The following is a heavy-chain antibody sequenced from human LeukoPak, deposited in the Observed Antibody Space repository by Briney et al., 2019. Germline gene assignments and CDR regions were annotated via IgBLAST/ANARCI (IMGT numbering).Heavy chain of an antibody. V-gene: IGHV4-39*01. CDR3: ARLKGGSYFYYFDY. Sequence: SETLSLTCTVSGGSVSSGSYYWSWIRQPPGKGPEWIGSIYYSGSTYYNPSLKSRVTISVDTSKNQFSLELSSVTAADTAVYYCARLKGGSYFYYFDYWGQGTLVTVSS. CDR1: GGSVSSGSYY. J-gene: IGHJ4*02. CDR2: IYYSGST. D-gene: IGHD1-26*01.